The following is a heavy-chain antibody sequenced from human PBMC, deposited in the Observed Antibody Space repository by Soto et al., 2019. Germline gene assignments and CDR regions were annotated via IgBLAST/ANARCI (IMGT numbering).Heavy chain of an antibody. CDR2: RYYSGST. CDR3: ARHPDYGDYFWDFDL. J-gene: IGHJ2*01. Sequence: QLQLQESGPGLVEPSETLSLTCTFSGGSISSRSYYWGWIRQPPGKGLEWIWSRYYSGSTSYNPSVKSRVTISVDTSKNQFSMKLSSVTAAYTAVYYCARHPDYGDYFWDFDLWGRGTLVTVSS. CDR1: GGSISSRSYY. D-gene: IGHD4-17*01. V-gene: IGHV4-39*01.